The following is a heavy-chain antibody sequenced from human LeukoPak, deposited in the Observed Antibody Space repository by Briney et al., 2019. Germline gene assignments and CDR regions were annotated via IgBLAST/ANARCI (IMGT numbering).Heavy chain of an antibody. CDR1: GFTFSTYA. D-gene: IGHD3-22*01. Sequence: GRSLRLSCAASGFTFSTYAMHWVRQAPGKGLEWVAVISYDGSNKYYADSVKGRFTISRDNSKNTLYLQMNSLRAEDTAVYYCARGTHYYDSSGYYGYWGQGTLVTVSS. V-gene: IGHV3-30*01. J-gene: IGHJ4*02. CDR3: ARGTHYYDSSGYYGY. CDR2: ISYDGSNK.